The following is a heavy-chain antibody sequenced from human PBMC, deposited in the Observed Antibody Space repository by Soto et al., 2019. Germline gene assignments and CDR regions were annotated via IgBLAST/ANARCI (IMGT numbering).Heavy chain of an antibody. CDR1: GGSISSYY. CDR3: ARARYCSGGSCRFDY. D-gene: IGHD2-15*01. J-gene: IGHJ4*02. Sequence: SETLSLTCTVSGGSISSYYWSWIRQPPGKGLEWIGYIYYSGSTNYNPSLKSRVTISVDTSKNQFSLKLSSVTAADTAVYYCARARYCSGGSCRFDYWGQGTLVTVSS. V-gene: IGHV4-59*01. CDR2: IYYSGST.